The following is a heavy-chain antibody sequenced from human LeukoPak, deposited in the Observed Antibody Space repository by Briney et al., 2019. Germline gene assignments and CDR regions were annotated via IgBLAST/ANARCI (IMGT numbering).Heavy chain of an antibody. D-gene: IGHD5-12*01. CDR3: AKDKGYSGYDYFDY. V-gene: IGHV3-30*18. CDR1: GFPFSCQG. CDR2: ISYDGSNK. J-gene: IGHJ4*02. Sequence: GSLRLSCAASGFPFSCQGKQWVRPAPGQGLEVVAVISYDGSNKYYADSVKGRFTISRDNSKNTLYLQMNSLRAEDTAVYYCAKDKGYSGYDYFDYWGQGTLVTVSS.